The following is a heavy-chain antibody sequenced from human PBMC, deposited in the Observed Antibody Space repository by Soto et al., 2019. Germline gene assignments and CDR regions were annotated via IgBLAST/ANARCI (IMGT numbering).Heavy chain of an antibody. CDR1: GGSIISSNW. J-gene: IGHJ6*02. CDR2: IYHSGST. V-gene: IGHV4-4*02. Sequence: SETLSLTCAVSGGSIISSNWWSWVRQPPGKGLEWIGEIYHSGSTNYNPSLKSRVTISVDKSKNRFSPKLSSVTAADTAVYYCARAGYYDFWSGYLGLNYYGMDVWGQGTTVTVSS. CDR3: ARAGYYDFWSGYLGLNYYGMDV. D-gene: IGHD3-3*01.